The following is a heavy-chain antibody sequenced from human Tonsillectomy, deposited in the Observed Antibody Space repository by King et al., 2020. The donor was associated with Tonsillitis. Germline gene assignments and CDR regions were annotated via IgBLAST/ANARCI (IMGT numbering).Heavy chain of an antibody. Sequence: VQLVESGGGLVQPGGSLRLSCAASGFTFSSCSMTLVRQAPGMRLEWVSAISGSAGGTYYADSVKGRFTISRDNSKNTLYLQMNSLRAEDTAVYYCAKGWVEMDAWGQGTLVTVSS. J-gene: IGHJ4*02. CDR2: ISGSAGGT. CDR1: GFTFSSCS. V-gene: IGHV3-23*04. D-gene: IGHD5-24*01. CDR3: AKGWVEMDA.